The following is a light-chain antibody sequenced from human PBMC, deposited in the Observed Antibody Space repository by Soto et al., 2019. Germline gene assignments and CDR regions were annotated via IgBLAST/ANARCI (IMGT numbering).Light chain of an antibody. CDR1: QSVSSNY. Sequence: EIVLTQSPGTLSLSPGEGATLSCRASQSVSSNYLACYQQKPGQAPRLLFYGSSNRATGIPDRFIGSGIGTDFTLTIDRLEPEDFAVYYCHQYARSLSTFGQGTRVEIK. CDR3: HQYARSLST. J-gene: IGKJ1*01. CDR2: GSS. V-gene: IGKV3-20*01.